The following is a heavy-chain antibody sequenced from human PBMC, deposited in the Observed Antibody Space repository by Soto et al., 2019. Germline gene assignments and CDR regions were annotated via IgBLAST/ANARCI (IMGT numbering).Heavy chain of an antibody. CDR3: VRTYGFGSPNWFDT. V-gene: IGHV4-39*01. Sequence: SETLSLTCTVSGGSISSSDYYWGWIRQPPGKGLEWIGSIYYSGNTLYNPSLQSRVTISVDTSKNQFTLNLRSLTAADTAVYSCVRTYGFGSPNWFDTWGQGTLVTVSS. CDR1: GGSISSSDYY. CDR2: IYYSGNT. D-gene: IGHD3-10*01. J-gene: IGHJ5*02.